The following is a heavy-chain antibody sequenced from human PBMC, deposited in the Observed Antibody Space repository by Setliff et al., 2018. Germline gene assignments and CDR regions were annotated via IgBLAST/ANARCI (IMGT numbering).Heavy chain of an antibody. CDR1: GGAISTFY. V-gene: IGHV4-59*01. CDR2: IYYSGST. CDR3: AREVADGYNGNFDL. J-gene: IGHJ2*01. D-gene: IGHD1-1*01. Sequence: SETLSLTCNVSGGAISTFYWTWIRQPPGKGLEWIGYIYYSGSTNYNPSLESRVTISVDTSKNQFSLRLSSVTAADTAIYYGAREVADGYNGNFDLWDRGTRVTVSS.